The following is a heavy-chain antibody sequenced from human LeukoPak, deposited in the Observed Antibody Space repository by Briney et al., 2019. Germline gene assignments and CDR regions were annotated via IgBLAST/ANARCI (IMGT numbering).Heavy chain of an antibody. Sequence: SETLSLTCTVSGGSISSSSYYWGWIRQPPGKGLEWIGSIYYSGSTYYNPSLKSRVTISVDTSKNQFSLKLSSVTAADTAVYYCARVRGAARRYYYYMDVWGKGTTVTVSS. CDR3: ARVRGAARRYYYYMDV. V-gene: IGHV4-39*07. CDR1: GGSISSSSYY. J-gene: IGHJ6*03. D-gene: IGHD6-6*01. CDR2: IYYSGST.